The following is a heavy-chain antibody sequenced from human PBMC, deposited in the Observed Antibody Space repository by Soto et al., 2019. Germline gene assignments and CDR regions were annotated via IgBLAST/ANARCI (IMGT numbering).Heavy chain of an antibody. CDR2: IYWDNDR. D-gene: IGHD1-26*01. CDR1: GFSLSSSGVG. Sequence: QISLKETGPTLVEPTETLTLTCSFPGFSLSSSGVGVGWFRQSPGKALECLAIIYWDNDRRYNPSLKNRLSITKDTSKNQVVLIMTYMDPVERGTYYCAHRVSYSVSWEVGWFDSWGQGAPVTVS. CDR3: AHRVSYSVSWEVGWFDS. V-gene: IGHV2-5*02. J-gene: IGHJ5*01.